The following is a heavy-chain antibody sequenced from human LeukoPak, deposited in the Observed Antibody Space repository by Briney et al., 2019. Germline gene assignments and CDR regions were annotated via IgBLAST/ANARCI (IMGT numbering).Heavy chain of an antibody. J-gene: IGHJ2*01. V-gene: IGHV1-69*04. D-gene: IGHD2-21*02. Sequence: ASVKVSCKASGGTFSSYAISWVRQAPGQGLEWMGRIIPILGIPNYAQKFQGRVTITADKSTTTAYMELSSLRSEATAESYCATEAIVVVTARDYWYFDLWGRGTLVTVSS. CDR2: IIPILGIP. CDR1: GGTFSSYA. CDR3: ATEAIVVVTARDYWYFDL.